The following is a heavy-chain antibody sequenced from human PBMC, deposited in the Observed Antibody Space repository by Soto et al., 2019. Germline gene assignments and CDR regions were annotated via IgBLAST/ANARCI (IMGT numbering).Heavy chain of an antibody. J-gene: IGHJ6*03. D-gene: IGHD6-13*01. CDR1: GFTFSSYA. Sequence: EVQLLESGGGLVQPGGSLRLSCAASGFTFSSYAMSWVRQAPGKGLEWVSAISGSGGSTYYADSVKGRFTISRDNSKNTLYLQMNSLRAEDTAVYYCAKDPGGSSWRKPLYYYYMAVWGKGTTVTVSS. CDR3: AKDPGGSSWRKPLYYYYMAV. V-gene: IGHV3-23*01. CDR2: ISGSGGST.